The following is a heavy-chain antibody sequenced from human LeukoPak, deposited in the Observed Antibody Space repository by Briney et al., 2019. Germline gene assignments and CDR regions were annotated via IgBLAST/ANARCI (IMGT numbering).Heavy chain of an antibody. CDR2: INPGNSDT. J-gene: IGHJ6*02. Sequence: GESLKISCKASGYSFTSYWIVWVRQMPGKGLEWMGFINPGNSDTRYSPSFQGQVTISADKSISTAYLQWSSLKASDTAMYYCARQLTMIRGYGMDVWGQGTTVTASS. CDR1: GYSFTSYW. CDR3: ARQLTMIRGYGMDV. V-gene: IGHV5-51*01. D-gene: IGHD3-10*01.